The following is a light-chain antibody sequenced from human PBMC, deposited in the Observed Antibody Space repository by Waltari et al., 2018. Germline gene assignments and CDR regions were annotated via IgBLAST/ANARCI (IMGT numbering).Light chain of an antibody. J-gene: IGKJ1*01. V-gene: IGKV1-5*03. CDR3: LQYNSYSWT. Sequence: DIQMTQSPSTLSASVGDRVTITCRASQTISNWLAWCQQKPGKAPKLLIYKASGLESGVPSRFSGSGSGTDFTLTISSLQPEDVGTYYCLQYNSYSWTFGHGTKVDIK. CDR2: KAS. CDR1: QTISNW.